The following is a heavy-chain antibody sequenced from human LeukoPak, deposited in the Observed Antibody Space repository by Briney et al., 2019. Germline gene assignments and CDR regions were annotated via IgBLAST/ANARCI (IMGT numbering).Heavy chain of an antibody. J-gene: IGHJ3*02. CDR1: GYRFTIYW. D-gene: IGHD6-6*01. CDR2: IYPGDSDT. CDR3: ARRDSSSPSAFDI. V-gene: IGHV5-51*01. Sequence: GESLKISCKGSGYRFTIYWIGWVRQMPGKGLEWMGIIYPGDSDTRYSPSFQGQVTISADKSISTAYLQWSSLKAPDTAIYYCARRDSSSPSAFDIWGQGTMVTVSS.